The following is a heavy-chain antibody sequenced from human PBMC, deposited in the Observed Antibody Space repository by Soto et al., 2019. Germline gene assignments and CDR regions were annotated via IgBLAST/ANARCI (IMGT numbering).Heavy chain of an antibody. CDR1: GFTFSTYA. CDR3: ARAILDKTRVWTFYYFDY. D-gene: IGHD3-3*01. J-gene: IGHJ4*02. CDR2: ISYDGSKK. Sequence: PGGSLRLSCAASGFTFSTYAMHWVRQAPGKGLEWVAVISYDGSKKYYADSVKGRFTISRDNSKNTLYLRMNSLRTEDTVVFYFARAILDKTRVWTFYYFDYWGQGALVTVSS. V-gene: IGHV3-30*04.